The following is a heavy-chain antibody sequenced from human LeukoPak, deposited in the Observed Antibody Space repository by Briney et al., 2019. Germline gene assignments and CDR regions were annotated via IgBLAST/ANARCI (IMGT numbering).Heavy chain of an antibody. CDR2: IYYSGST. CDR3: ARDKAVAGTRDYDYYMDV. D-gene: IGHD6-19*01. V-gene: IGHV4-59*11. Sequence: PSETLSLTCTVSGGSISSHYWSWIRQPPGKGLEWIGYIYYSGSTNYNPSLKSRVTISVDTSKNQFSLKLSSVAAADTAVYYCARDKAVAGTRDYDYYMDVWGKGTTVTVSS. CDR1: GGSISSHY. J-gene: IGHJ6*03.